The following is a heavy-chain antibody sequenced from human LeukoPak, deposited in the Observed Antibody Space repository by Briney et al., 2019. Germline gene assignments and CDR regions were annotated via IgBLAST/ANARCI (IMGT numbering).Heavy chain of an antibody. CDR3: ARDELHTGTYFPFDY. D-gene: IGHD1-26*01. J-gene: IGHJ4*02. CDR1: GGSFSGYY. CDR2: INHSGST. Sequence: SETLSLTCAVYGGSFSGYYWSWIRQPPGKGLEWIGEINHSGSTNYNPSLKSRVTISVDTSKNQFSLKLSSVTAADTAVYYCARDELHTGTYFPFDYWGQGTLVTVSS. V-gene: IGHV4-34*01.